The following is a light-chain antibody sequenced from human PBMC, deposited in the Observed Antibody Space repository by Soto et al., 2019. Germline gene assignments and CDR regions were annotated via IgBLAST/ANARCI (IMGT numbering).Light chain of an antibody. CDR3: SSYTSSSTYV. J-gene: IGLJ1*01. CDR2: EDT. V-gene: IGLV2-14*02. CDR1: GSVVGSYNL. Sequence: QSALTQSASVSGSPGQSITISCTGTGSVVGSYNLVSWYQQVPGKAPKLMVYEDTKRPSGVSNRFSGSKSDNTASLSISGLQAEDEADYYCSSYTSSSTYVFGSGTKVTVL.